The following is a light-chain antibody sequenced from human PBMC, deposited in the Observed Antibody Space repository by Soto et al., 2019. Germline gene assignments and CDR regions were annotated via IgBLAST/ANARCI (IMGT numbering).Light chain of an antibody. V-gene: IGKV4-1*01. CDR1: QTILYSSNNKNY. Sequence: DIVMTQSPDSLTVSLGERATINCKSSQTILYSSNNKNYLAWFQQKPGQPPKLLISWASTRESGVPDRFSGSGSGTDFTLTISSLQVEDVAVYYCQQYYIPPHTFGQGTKLEMK. CDR3: QQYYIPPHT. J-gene: IGKJ2*01. CDR2: WAS.